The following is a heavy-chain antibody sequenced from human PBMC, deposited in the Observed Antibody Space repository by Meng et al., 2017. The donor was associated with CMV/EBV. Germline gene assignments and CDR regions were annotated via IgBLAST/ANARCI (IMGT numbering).Heavy chain of an antibody. V-gene: IGHV3-7*04. CDR2: IGKDGLDI. CDR3: ARDPDWHQFDY. J-gene: IGHJ4*02. Sequence: LRFGACLVQPRGSLELSCAASGFTFSNYWMSWVRRSPGKGLEWVANIGKDGLDIYYVDSVKGRFTISRDNAKNSLYLQMNSLRVDDTAVYYCARDPDWHQFDYWGQGTLVTVSS. D-gene: IGHD3-9*01. CDR1: GFTFSNYW.